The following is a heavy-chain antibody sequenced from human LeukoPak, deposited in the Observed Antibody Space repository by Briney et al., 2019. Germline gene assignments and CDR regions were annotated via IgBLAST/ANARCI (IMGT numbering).Heavy chain of an antibody. CDR2: IKQDGSEK. V-gene: IGHV3-7*01. Sequence: GGSLRLSCAASGFTFSSYWMSWVRQAPGKGLEWVANIKQDGSEKYYVDSVKGRFTISRDNAKNSLYLQMNSLRAEDTAVYYCARDKWGWEYNWNDIDYWGQGTLVTVSS. CDR1: GFTFSSYW. J-gene: IGHJ4*02. D-gene: IGHD1-1*01. CDR3: ARDKWGWEYNWNDIDY.